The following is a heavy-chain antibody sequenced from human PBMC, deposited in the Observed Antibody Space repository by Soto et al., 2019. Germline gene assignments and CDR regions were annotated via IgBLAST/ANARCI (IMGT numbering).Heavy chain of an antibody. D-gene: IGHD5-12*01. Sequence: EVHLMESGGGAVQPGGSLRLSCAASGFSFSEYWMHWVRLVPGKGLEWVSRIQSDGCCASYADSVKGRFTISRDNXXXXXXXXXXXLRAXXTXXXXCAKFLHSGYDSEYWGQGTLVTVSS. CDR1: GFSFSEYW. J-gene: IGHJ4*02. CDR2: IQSDGCCA. V-gene: IGHV3-74*01. CDR3: AKFLHSGYDSEY.